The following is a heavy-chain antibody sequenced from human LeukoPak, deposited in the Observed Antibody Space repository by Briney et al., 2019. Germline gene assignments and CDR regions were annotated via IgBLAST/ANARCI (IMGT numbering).Heavy chain of an antibody. Sequence: SETLYLTCTVSGGSISSYYWSWIRQPAGKGLEWIGRIYTSGSTNYNPSLKSRVTMSVDTSKNQFSLRLSSVAAADTAVYYCARVWYDFWSGSSIWFDPWGQGTLVTVSS. V-gene: IGHV4-4*07. CDR2: IYTSGST. CDR1: GGSISSYY. CDR3: ARVWYDFWSGSSIWFDP. J-gene: IGHJ5*02. D-gene: IGHD3-3*01.